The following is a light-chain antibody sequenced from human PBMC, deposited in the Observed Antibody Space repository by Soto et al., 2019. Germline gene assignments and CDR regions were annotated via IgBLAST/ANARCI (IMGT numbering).Light chain of an antibody. CDR1: SSNIGAGYD. CDR2: GNT. CDR3: LSFDSSLSVV. Sequence: QSVLTQPPSVSGAPGQRVTISCTGSSSNIGAGYDEHWYQQLPGRAPKLLIYGNTNRPSGVPDRFSGSKSGTSAPLAITGLQAEDEADYYCLSFDSSLSVVFGGGTKLTVL. V-gene: IGLV1-40*01. J-gene: IGLJ2*01.